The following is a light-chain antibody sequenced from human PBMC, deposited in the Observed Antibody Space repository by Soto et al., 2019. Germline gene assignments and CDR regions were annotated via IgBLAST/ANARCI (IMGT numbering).Light chain of an antibody. CDR1: NIGNLD. V-gene: IGLV3-21*04. J-gene: IGLJ2*01. CDR3: QVWDGSTDAV. CDR2: SDN. Sequence: SYELTQPPSVSAAPGKTATITCGGNNIGNLDVHWYQQKPGQAPVLVIFSDNDRPSGIPDRFSGYNSGNTATLTISRVDAGDEANYYCQVWDGSTDAVFGGGTKLTVL.